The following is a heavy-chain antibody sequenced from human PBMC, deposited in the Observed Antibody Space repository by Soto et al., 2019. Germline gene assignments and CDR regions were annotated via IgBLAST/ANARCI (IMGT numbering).Heavy chain of an antibody. CDR2: INPSGGST. D-gene: IGHD1-26*01. J-gene: IGHJ5*02. V-gene: IGHV1-46*01. CDR3: ARDPTSGSSSPGNWFDP. Sequence: ASVKVSCKASGYTFTSYYMHWVRQAPGQGLEWMGIINPSGGSTGYAQKFQGRVTMTRDTSTSTVYMELSSLRSEDTAVYYCARDPTSGSSSPGNWFDPWGQGTLVTVSS. CDR1: GYTFTSYY.